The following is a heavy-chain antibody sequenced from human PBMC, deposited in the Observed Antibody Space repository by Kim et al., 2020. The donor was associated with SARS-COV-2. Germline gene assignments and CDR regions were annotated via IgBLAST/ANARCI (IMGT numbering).Heavy chain of an antibody. CDR1: GLTFSSSA. CDR2: ISDSGDST. J-gene: IGHJ1*01. CDR3: AEAVRGHFGQAEYFQS. Sequence: GGSLRLSCVVSGLTFSSSAVSWVRQAPGKGLEWVSGISDSGDSTYHADSVKGRFTISRDKSKSTVYLQMNSLRVGDTAVYYCAEAVRGHFGQAEYFQSWGRGTLVTVSS. V-gene: IGHV3-23*01. D-gene: IGHD3-10*02.